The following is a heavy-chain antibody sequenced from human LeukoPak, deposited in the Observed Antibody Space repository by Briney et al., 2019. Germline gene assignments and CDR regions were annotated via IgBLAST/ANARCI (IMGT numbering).Heavy chain of an antibody. V-gene: IGHV4-4*07. J-gene: IGHJ5*02. CDR2: VYSSGST. CDR3: AGDAYSRSYYWFDP. CDR1: GGSVSGYY. Sequence: SETLPLTCTVSGGSVSGYYWSWIRQPAGEGLEWIGRVYSSGSTSYNPSLQSRVTISVDKSKNQFSLKLTSVTAADAAGYFCAGDAYSRSYYWFDPWGQGTLVTVSS. D-gene: IGHD6-13*01.